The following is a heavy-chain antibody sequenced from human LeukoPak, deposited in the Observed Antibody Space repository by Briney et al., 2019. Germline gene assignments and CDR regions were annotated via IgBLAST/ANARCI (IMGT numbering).Heavy chain of an antibody. CDR3: ATNAVLWFGQLTHPFDY. Sequence: ASVKVSCKVSGYTLTELYMHWVRQAPGKGLEWMGGFDPEGGDTNYAQKFQGRVTMTEDTSTDTAYMELSSLRSEDTAVYYCATNAVLWFGQLTHPFDYWGQGTLVTASS. V-gene: IGHV1-24*01. CDR2: FDPEGGDT. CDR1: GYTLTELY. J-gene: IGHJ4*02. D-gene: IGHD3-10*01.